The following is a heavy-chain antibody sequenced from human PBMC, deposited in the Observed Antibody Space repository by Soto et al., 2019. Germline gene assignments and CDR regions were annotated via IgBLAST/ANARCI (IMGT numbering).Heavy chain of an antibody. CDR2: ISGSGGST. Sequence: PGGSLRLSCAASGFTFSSYAMSWVRQAPGKGLEWVSAISGSGGSTYYADSVKGRFTISRDNSKNTLYLQMNSLRAEDTAVYYCAKDHPVTYYDILTGYPDPWGQGTLVTVSS. V-gene: IGHV3-23*01. CDR3: AKDHPVTYYDILTGYPDP. D-gene: IGHD3-9*01. CDR1: GFTFSSYA. J-gene: IGHJ5*02.